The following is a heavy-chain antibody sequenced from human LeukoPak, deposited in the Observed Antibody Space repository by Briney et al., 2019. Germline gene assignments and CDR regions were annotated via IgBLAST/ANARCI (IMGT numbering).Heavy chain of an antibody. D-gene: IGHD2/OR15-2a*01. CDR1: GFTFSSYA. J-gene: IGHJ5*02. Sequence: SGGSLRLSCAASGFTFSSYAMSWVRQAPGKGLEWVSVISGSGGGASYADSVKGRFTISRDNSKNTLYLQMNSLRAEDTAVYYCAKVSKGGSTRWFDPWGQGTLVTVSS. CDR2: ISGSGGGA. V-gene: IGHV3-23*01. CDR3: AKVSKGGSTRWFDP.